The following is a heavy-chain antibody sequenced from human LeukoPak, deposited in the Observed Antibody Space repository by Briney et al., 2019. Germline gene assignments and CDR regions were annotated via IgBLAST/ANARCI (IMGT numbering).Heavy chain of an antibody. CDR2: INPNSGGT. Sequence: ASVKVSCKASGYTFTGYYMHWVRQAPGQGLEWMGWINPNSGGTNYAQKFQGRVTMTRDTSISTAYMELSRLRSDDTAVYYCASYSGWSVEYYFDYWGHGTLVTVSS. CDR1: GYTFTGYY. CDR3: ASYSGWSVEYYFDY. V-gene: IGHV1-2*02. D-gene: IGHD6-19*01. J-gene: IGHJ4*01.